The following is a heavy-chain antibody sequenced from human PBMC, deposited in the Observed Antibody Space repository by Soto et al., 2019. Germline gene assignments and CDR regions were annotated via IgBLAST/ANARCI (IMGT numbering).Heavy chain of an antibody. CDR1: GFTFSNAW. CDR2: IKSKTDGGTT. D-gene: IGHD3-22*01. CDR3: TTLDYDSSGYSNEYYFDY. V-gene: IGHV3-15*07. Sequence: EVQLVESGGGLVKPGGSLRLSCAASGFTFSNAWRNWVRQAPGKGLEWVGRIKSKTDGGTTDYAAPVKGRFTISRDDSNNTLYMQMNSLKTEDTAVYYCTTLDYDSSGYSNEYYFDYWGQGTLVTVSS. J-gene: IGHJ4*02.